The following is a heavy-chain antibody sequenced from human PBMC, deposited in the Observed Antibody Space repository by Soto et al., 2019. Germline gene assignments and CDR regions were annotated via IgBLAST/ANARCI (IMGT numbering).Heavy chain of an antibody. CDR2: ISSTSTTL. V-gene: IGHV3-48*01. CDR3: VRDSGDYPDY. Sequence: EVQLVESGGGLVQPGESLRLSCVVSGFNFRAYSMNWVRQAPGKGLAWISYISSTSTTLYYADSVKGRFTISRDTDQKSLFLQMNSLRAGDKAVYYCVRDSGDYPDYWGQGTQVTVSS. J-gene: IGHJ4*02. CDR1: GFNFRAYS. D-gene: IGHD4-17*01.